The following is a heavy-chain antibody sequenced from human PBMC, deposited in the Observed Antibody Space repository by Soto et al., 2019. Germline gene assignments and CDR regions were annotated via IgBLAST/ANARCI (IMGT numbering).Heavy chain of an antibody. CDR1: GFPFNSYT. CDR3: AKDKTGVRGGYYYYGVDV. CDR2: INNTGVTT. V-gene: IGHV3-23*01. D-gene: IGHD1-1*01. J-gene: IGHJ6*02. Sequence: WGSLRLSCAASGFPFNSYTMNWVRQAPGKGLEWVSAINNTGVTTFYADSVRGRFTISRDNSKNTLYLQMNSLRAEDTAVYFCAKDKTGVRGGYYYYGVDVWGQGTTVTVSS.